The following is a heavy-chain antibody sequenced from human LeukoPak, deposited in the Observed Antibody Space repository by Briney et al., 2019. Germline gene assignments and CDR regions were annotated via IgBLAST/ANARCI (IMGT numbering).Heavy chain of an antibody. D-gene: IGHD3-3*01. CDR2: IYFSGST. V-gene: IGHV4-61*10. CDR3: ARGSTTIFGVVFFDY. J-gene: IGHJ4*02. Sequence: PAETLSLTCTVSGGSISSGSYYWSWIRQPAGKGLEWIGYIYFSGSTNYNPSLKSRVTISVDTSKNQFSLKLSSVTAADTAVYYCARGSTTIFGVVFFDYWGQGTLVTVSS. CDR1: GGSISSGSYY.